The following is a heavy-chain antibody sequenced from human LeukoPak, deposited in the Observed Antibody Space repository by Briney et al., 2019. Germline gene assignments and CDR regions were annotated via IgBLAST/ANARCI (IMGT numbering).Heavy chain of an antibody. D-gene: IGHD3/OR15-3a*01. V-gene: IGHV4-31*03. CDR1: GDSISSGANY. J-gene: IGHJ4*02. CDR3: ARLKNVGQWFFDY. Sequence: PSETLSLTCTLSGDSISSGANYWGWIRQHPGKGLEWIGFIYYSGYPYYNPSLKSRFTLSVDAPKNQISLTLTAVTAADTAIYYCARLKNVGQWFFDYWGQGTLVTVSS. CDR2: IYYSGYP.